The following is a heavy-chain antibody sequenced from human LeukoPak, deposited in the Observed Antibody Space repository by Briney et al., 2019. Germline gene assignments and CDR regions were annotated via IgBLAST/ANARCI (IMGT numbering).Heavy chain of an antibody. CDR3: ARDLPDILTGGPYGMDV. D-gene: IGHD3-9*01. CDR2: IYYSGST. J-gene: IGHJ6*02. Sequence: PSETLSLTCTVSGGSISSYHWSWIRQPPGKGLEWIGYIYYSGSTNYNPSLKSRVTISVDTSKNQFSLKLSSVTAADTAVYYCARDLPDILTGGPYGMDVWGQGTTVTVSS. CDR1: GGSISSYH. V-gene: IGHV4-59*01.